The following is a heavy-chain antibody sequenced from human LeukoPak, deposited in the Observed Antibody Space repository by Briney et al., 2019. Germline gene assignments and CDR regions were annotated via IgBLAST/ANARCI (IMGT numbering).Heavy chain of an antibody. J-gene: IGHJ4*02. CDR3: ARDSPLGGSYGLDY. V-gene: IGHV3-30-3*01. CDR1: GFTFSSYA. D-gene: IGHD5-18*01. Sequence: GGSLRLSCAASGFTFSSYAMHWVRQAPGKGLEWVAVISYDGSNKYYADSVKGRFTISRDNSKNTLYLQMNSLRAEDTAVYYCARDSPLGGSYGLDYWGQGTLVTVSS. CDR2: ISYDGSNK.